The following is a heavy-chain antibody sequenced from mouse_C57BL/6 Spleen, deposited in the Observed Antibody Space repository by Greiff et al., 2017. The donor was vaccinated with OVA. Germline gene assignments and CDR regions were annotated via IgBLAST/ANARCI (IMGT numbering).Heavy chain of an antibody. Sequence: EVQLVESGGGLVKPGGSLKLSCAASGFTFSSYAMSWVRQTPEKRLEWVATISDGGSYTYYPDNVKGRFTISRDNAKNNLYLQMSHLKSEDTAMYYCARGDGTPAWFAYWGKGTLVTVSA. CDR1: GFTFSSYA. V-gene: IGHV5-4*01. CDR2: ISDGGSYT. D-gene: IGHD1-1*01. J-gene: IGHJ3*01. CDR3: ARGDGTPAWFAY.